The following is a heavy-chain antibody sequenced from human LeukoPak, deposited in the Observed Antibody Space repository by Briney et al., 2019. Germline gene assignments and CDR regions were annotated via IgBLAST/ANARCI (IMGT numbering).Heavy chain of an antibody. CDR3: AKDLGVATIGVPVT. Sequence: GGSLRLSCAASGFTFSSYGMHWVRQAPGKGLEWVAVISYDGSNKYYADSVKGRFTISRDNSKKTLYLQMNSLRAEDTAVYYCAKDLGVATIGVPVTWGQGTLVTVSS. D-gene: IGHD5-12*01. V-gene: IGHV3-30*18. CDR1: GFTFSSYG. J-gene: IGHJ4*02. CDR2: ISYDGSNK.